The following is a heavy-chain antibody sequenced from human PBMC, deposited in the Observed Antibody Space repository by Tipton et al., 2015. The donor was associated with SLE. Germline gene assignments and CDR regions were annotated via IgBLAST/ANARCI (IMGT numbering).Heavy chain of an antibody. CDR1: GGSIRSGDYY. CDR2: IHDSGAT. CDR3: AGDYGDSKFDY. J-gene: IGHJ4*02. Sequence: TLSLTCTVSGGSIRSGDYYWSWIRQHPGKGLEWSGYIHDSGATFYNPSLRSRSAISVDTSQNQFSLRLNSVTAADTAVYYCAGDYGDSKFDYWGQGMLVTVSS. V-gene: IGHV4-31*03. D-gene: IGHD4-17*01.